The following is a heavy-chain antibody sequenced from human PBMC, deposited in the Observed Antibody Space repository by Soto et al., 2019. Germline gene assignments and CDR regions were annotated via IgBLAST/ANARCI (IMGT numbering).Heavy chain of an antibody. Sequence: QVQLVESGGGVVQPGRSLRLSCAASGFIFSTYGMHWVRQAPGKGLVWLSVISYDGNNKYYADTVKGRFTISRDNSKNTLWLQMDSLRTEDTAVYYCAKDLLLTTITTVGDWGQGTLVTVSS. CDR3: AKDLLLTTITTVGD. CDR1: GFIFSTYG. V-gene: IGHV3-30*18. CDR2: ISYDGNNK. J-gene: IGHJ4*02. D-gene: IGHD4-17*01.